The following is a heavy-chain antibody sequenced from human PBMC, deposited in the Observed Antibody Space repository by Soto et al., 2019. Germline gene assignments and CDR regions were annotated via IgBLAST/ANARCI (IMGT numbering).Heavy chain of an antibody. Sequence: PSETLSLTCTVSGGSISSHYWSWIRQPPGKGLEWIGYIYYSGSTNYNPSLKSRVTISVDTSKNQFSLKLSSVTAADTAVYYCAGETDYSKFAYWGQGTLVTVS. CDR1: GGSISSHY. CDR2: IYYSGST. J-gene: IGHJ4*02. CDR3: AGETDYSKFAY. D-gene: IGHD6-13*01. V-gene: IGHV4-59*11.